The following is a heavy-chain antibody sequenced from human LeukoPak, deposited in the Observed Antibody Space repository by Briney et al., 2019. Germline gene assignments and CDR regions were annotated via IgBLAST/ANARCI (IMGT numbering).Heavy chain of an antibody. J-gene: IGHJ4*02. CDR3: ANDLFDY. Sequence: GGSLRLSCAASEFTFITYGMHWVRQAPGKGLEWVAFIWYDGSNKYYADSVKGRFTISRDNSKNTLYLQMNSLRAEDTAVYYCANDLFDYWGQGTLVTVSS. CDR2: IWYDGSNK. CDR1: EFTFITYG. V-gene: IGHV3-30*02.